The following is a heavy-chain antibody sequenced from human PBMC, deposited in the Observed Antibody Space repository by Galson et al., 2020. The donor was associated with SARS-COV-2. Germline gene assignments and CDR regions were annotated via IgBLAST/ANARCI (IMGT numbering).Heavy chain of an antibody. CDR2: IYPGDSDT. CDR3: ARIPYCGGECYPFDY. D-gene: IGHD2-21*01. V-gene: IGHV5-51*01. CDR1: GYSFTSYW. J-gene: IGHJ4*02. Sequence: GESLKISCKGSGYSFTSYWIGWVRQMPGKGLEWMGIIYPGDSDTRYSPSFQGQVTISADKSISTAYLQWSSLKASDTAMYYCARIPYCGGECYPFDYWGQGTLVTVSS.